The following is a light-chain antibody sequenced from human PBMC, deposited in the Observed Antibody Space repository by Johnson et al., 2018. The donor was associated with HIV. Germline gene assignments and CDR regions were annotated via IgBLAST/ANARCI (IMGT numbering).Light chain of an antibody. CDR3: GTWDSSLSAYV. CDR1: SSNIGNNY. V-gene: IGLV1-51*01. J-gene: IGLJ1*01. Sequence: QSVLTQPPSVSAAPGQKVTISCSGSSSNIGNNYVSWYQQLPGTAPKLIIYDNNKRPSGIPDRFSGSKSGTSATLVITGLQTGDEADYYCGTWDSSLSAYVFGTGTKVTVL. CDR2: DNN.